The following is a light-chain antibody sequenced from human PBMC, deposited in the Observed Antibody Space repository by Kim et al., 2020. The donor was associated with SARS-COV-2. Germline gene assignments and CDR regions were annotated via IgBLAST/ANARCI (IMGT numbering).Light chain of an antibody. CDR3: NSRDSNDNVV. Sequence: SSELTQDPAVSVALGQTVRITCQGDSLRSYYATWYQQKPGQAPILVIYGKNNRPSGIPDRFSGSRSGNTACLTITGTQAGDEADYYCNSRDSNDNVVFGGGTQLTVL. CDR1: SLRSYY. CDR2: GKN. V-gene: IGLV3-19*01. J-gene: IGLJ2*01.